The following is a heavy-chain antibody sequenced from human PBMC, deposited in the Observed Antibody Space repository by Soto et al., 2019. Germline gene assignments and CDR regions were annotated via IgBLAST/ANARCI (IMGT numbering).Heavy chain of an antibody. CDR1: GFTFSSYA. Sequence: GGSLRLSCAASGFTFSSYAMSWVRQAPGKGLEWVSAISGSGGSTYYADSVKGRFTIFRDNSKNTLYLQMNSLRAEDTAVYYCAFATPHSGYAYYFDYWGQGTLVTVSS. CDR2: ISGSGGST. J-gene: IGHJ4*02. V-gene: IGHV3-23*01. D-gene: IGHD5-12*01. CDR3: AFATPHSGYAYYFDY.